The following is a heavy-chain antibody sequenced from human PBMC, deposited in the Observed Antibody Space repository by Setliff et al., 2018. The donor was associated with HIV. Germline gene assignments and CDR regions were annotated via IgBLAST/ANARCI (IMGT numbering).Heavy chain of an antibody. CDR3: IRRRRAPGTADLESY. D-gene: IGHD2-21*02. Sequence: PGESLKISCKASGYSFTNYWIGWVRQMPGKGLEWMGAIYPGDSTIRYGPSFQGQVTISADRSTTTAYLQWSSPTASDTATYYCIRRRRAPGTADLESYWGQGTLVTVSS. CDR2: IYPGDSTI. V-gene: IGHV5-51*01. CDR1: GYSFTNYW. J-gene: IGHJ4*02.